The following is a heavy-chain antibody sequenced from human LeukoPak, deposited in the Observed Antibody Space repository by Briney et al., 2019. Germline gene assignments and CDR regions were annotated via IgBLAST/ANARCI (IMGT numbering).Heavy chain of an antibody. J-gene: IGHJ3*02. CDR1: GYTFTSYG. V-gene: IGHV1-18*01. Sequence: GASVKVSCKASGYTFTSYGISWVRQAPGQGLEWMGWISAYNGNTNYAQKLQGRVTMTTDTSTSTAYMELRSLRSDDTAVYYCARAGHYDYVWGSYSFVGAFDIWGQGTMVTVSS. CDR3: ARAGHYDYVWGSYSFVGAFDI. CDR2: ISAYNGNT. D-gene: IGHD3-16*02.